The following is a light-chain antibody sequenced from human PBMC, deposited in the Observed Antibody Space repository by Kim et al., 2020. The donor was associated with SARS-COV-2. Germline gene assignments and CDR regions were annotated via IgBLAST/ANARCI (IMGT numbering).Light chain of an antibody. CDR2: RNN. J-gene: IGLJ1*01. V-gene: IGLV10-54*04. CDR3: SSWDSSHGGYV. Sequence: QAGLTQPPSVSKGLRQTATLTCTGNSNNVGNQGAAWLQQHQGHPPKLLSFRNNDRPSGISERFSASRSGNTASLTITGLQPEDEADYYCSSWDSSHGGYVFGTGTKVTVL. CDR1: SNNVGNQG.